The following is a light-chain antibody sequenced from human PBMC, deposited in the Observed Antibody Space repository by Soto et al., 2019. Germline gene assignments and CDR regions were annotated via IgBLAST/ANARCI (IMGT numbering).Light chain of an antibody. J-gene: IGKJ4*01. Sequence: EIVMTQSPATLSVSPGERATLSCRASQSVSSNLAWYQQKPGQSPRLLIYGASTRATGVPARFSGSGSGTEFTLTISRLEPEDSAVYYCQQHSRSITFGGGTKVDIK. CDR3: QQHSRSIT. CDR2: GAS. CDR1: QSVSSN. V-gene: IGKV3-15*01.